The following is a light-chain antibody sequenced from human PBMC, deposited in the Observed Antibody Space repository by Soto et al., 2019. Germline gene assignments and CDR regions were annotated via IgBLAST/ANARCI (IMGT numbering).Light chain of an antibody. V-gene: IGLV2-18*01. CDR3: GLFTSSATWV. CDR2: DVI. CDR1: SSDVGDYEH. J-gene: IGLJ3*02. Sequence: QSVLTQPPSVSGSPGQSVTISCTATSSDVGDYEHVSWYQLAPGTAPKLLISDVINRPSGVPDRFSGSKSGNTPSLTISGLQAEDEADYYCGLFTSSATWVFGGGTKLTVL.